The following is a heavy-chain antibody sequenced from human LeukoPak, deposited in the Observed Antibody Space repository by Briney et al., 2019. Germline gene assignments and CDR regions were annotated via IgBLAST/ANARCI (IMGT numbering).Heavy chain of an antibody. Sequence: GGSLRLSCAAPGFTFSSYSMNWVRQAPGKGLEWVSSISSSSSYIYYADSVKGRFTISRDNAKNSLYLQMNSLRAEDTAVYYCAREEYSSSPSLDYWGQGTLVTVSS. D-gene: IGHD6-6*01. V-gene: IGHV3-21*01. J-gene: IGHJ4*02. CDR2: ISSSSSYI. CDR1: GFTFSSYS. CDR3: AREEYSSSPSLDY.